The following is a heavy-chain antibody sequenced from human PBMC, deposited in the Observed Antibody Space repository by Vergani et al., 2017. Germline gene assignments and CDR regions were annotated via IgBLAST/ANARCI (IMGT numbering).Heavy chain of an antibody. Sequence: QVQLVESGGGVVQPGRSLRLSCTPSSFKLGDYGMHWVRQAPGRGLEWVSMTWYEGNNNYYADSVKGRFTISKDISKNTLYLLMNSLRGDDTAVYYCARETRDTPSSLDYWGQGTLVTVSS. CDR2: TWYEGNNN. CDR1: SFKLGDYG. CDR3: ARETRDTPSSLDY. J-gene: IGHJ4*02. D-gene: IGHD5-24*01. V-gene: IGHV3-33*01.